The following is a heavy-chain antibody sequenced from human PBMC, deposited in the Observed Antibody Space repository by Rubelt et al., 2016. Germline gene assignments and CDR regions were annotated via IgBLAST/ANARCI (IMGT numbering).Heavy chain of an antibody. V-gene: IGHV4-59*01. D-gene: IGHD4-23*01. Sequence: QVQLQQWGAGLLKPSETLSLTCTVSGGSMSTYYWSWIRQPPGKGLEWIGYMYYSGSTNYNPSLKSRVTISMDTSKNQFFLKLSSVTAADTAVYYCATSGGNGGDFDYWGQGTLVTVSS. J-gene: IGHJ4*02. CDR1: GGSMSTYY. CDR2: MYYSGST. CDR3: ATSGGNGGDFDY.